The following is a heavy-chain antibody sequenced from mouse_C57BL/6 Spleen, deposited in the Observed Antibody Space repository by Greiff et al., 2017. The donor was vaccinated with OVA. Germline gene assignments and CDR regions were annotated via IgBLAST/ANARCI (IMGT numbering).Heavy chain of an antibody. CDR3: ARQLRLRDYAMDY. J-gene: IGHJ4*01. Sequence: QVQLQQPGAELVKPGASVKMSCKASGYTFTSYWITWVKQRPGQGLEWIGDIYPGSGSTNYNEKFKSKATLTVDTSSSTAYMQLSSLTSEGSAVYYCARQLRLRDYAMDYWGQGTSVTVSS. D-gene: IGHD3-2*02. V-gene: IGHV1-55*01. CDR2: IYPGSGST. CDR1: GYTFTSYW.